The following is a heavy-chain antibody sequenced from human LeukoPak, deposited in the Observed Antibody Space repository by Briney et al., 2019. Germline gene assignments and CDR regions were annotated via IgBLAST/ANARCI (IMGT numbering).Heavy chain of an antibody. V-gene: IGHV1-69*01. J-gene: IGHJ6*02. CDR3: AREDCSSTSCYIYYGMDV. Sequence: SVKVSCKASGGTFISYAISWVRQAPGQGLEWMGGIIPIFGTANCAQKFQGRVTITADESTSTAYMELSSLRSEDTAVYYCAREDCSSTSCYIYYGMDVWGQGTTVTVSS. CDR1: GGTFISYA. CDR2: IIPIFGTA. D-gene: IGHD2-2*02.